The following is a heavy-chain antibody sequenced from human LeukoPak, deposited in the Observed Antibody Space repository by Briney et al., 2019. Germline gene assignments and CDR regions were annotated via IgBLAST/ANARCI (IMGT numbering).Heavy chain of an antibody. CDR3: AREWDS. Sequence: GGSLRLSCVASGFTFSDYGMNGVRQAPGKGLEWVSHISSISSTIKYGDSVKGRFTISRDNAKNSLYLQMNSLRAEDAAVYYCAREWDSWGQGTLVTVSS. CDR2: ISSISSTI. V-gene: IGHV3-48*01. CDR1: GFTFSDYG. J-gene: IGHJ4*02.